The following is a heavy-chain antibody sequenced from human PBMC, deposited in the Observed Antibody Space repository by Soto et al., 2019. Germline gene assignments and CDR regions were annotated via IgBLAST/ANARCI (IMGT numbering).Heavy chain of an antibody. V-gene: IGHV1-58*01. J-gene: IGHJ3*02. D-gene: IGHD3-22*01. Sequence: QMQLVQSGPEVKKPGTSVKVSCKASGFTFTSSAVQWVRQARGQRLEWIGWIVVGSGNTNYAQKFQERVTITRDMSTSTAYMELSSLRSEDTAVYYCAADPYYYDSSGYYNAFDIWGQGTMVTVSS. CDR1: GFTFTSSA. CDR2: IVVGSGNT. CDR3: AADPYYYDSSGYYNAFDI.